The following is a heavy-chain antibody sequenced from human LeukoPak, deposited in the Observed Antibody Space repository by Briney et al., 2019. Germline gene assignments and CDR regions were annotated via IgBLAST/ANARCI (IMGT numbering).Heavy chain of an antibody. CDR2: IYSGSGT. CDR1: GFTVSNSY. Sequence: GGSLRLSCAASGFTVSNSYMTWVRQAPGKGLKWVSIIYSGSGTYYADSVKGRFTLSRDNSRNTLYLQMNSLRVEDTAVYYCAKALSGPGNYGDFDYWGQGTLVTVSS. J-gene: IGHJ4*02. V-gene: IGHV3-66*01. CDR3: AKALSGPGNYGDFDY. D-gene: IGHD3-10*01.